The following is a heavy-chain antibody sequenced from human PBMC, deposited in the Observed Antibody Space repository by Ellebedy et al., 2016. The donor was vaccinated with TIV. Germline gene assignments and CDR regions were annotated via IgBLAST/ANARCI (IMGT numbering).Heavy chain of an antibody. CDR1: GFTFTTYW. Sequence: GESLKISCAASGFTFTTYWMHWVREAPGKGLVWDSRINVDGSNTNYADSVKGRFTISRDNAKNMVYLQMNSLRAEDSAVYHCTRDLVGATSDFWGQGTLVTVSA. CDR3: TRDLVGATSDF. V-gene: IGHV3-74*01. J-gene: IGHJ4*02. CDR2: INVDGSNT. D-gene: IGHD1-26*01.